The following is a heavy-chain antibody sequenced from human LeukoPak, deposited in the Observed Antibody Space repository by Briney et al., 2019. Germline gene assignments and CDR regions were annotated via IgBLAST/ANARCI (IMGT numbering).Heavy chain of an antibody. CDR2: IKSKTDGGTT. J-gene: IGHJ6*03. CDR1: GFTFSNAS. Sequence: NPGGSLRLSCAASGFTFSNASMSWVRQAPGKGLEWVGRIKSKTDGGTTGYAAPVKGRFTISRDDSKNTLYLQMNSLKTEDTAVYYCTTDLITIFGVAHYMDVWGKGTTVTVSS. D-gene: IGHD3-3*01. CDR3: TTDLITIFGVAHYMDV. V-gene: IGHV3-15*01.